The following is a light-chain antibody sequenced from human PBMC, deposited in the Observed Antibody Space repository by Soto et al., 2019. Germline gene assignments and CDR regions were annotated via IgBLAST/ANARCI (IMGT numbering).Light chain of an antibody. J-gene: IGKJ1*01. CDR2: GVS. CDR1: QTVSRMY. V-gene: IGKV3-20*01. CDR3: QQYGSSFWT. Sequence: EIVLTQSPVTLSLSPGERATLSCRASQTVSRMYLSWFQQKPGQAPRLLIYGVSSRATGIPDRFSGSGSGTDFTLTISRLEPEDFAVYYCQQYGSSFWTFGQGTKVDIK.